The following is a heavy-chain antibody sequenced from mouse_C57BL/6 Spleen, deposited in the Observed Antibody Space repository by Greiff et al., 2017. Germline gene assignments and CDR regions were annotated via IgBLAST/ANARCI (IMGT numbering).Heavy chain of an antibody. J-gene: IGHJ1*03. CDR3: ARGYYKTGYFDV. V-gene: IGHV1-55*01. CDR1: GYTFTSYW. Sequence: QVQLQQPGAELVKPGASVKMSCKASGYTFTSYWITWVKQRPGQGLEWIGDIYPGSGSTNYNEKFKSKATLTVDTSSSTAYMQRSSLTSEDSAVYYCARGYYKTGYFDVWGTGTTVTVSS. D-gene: IGHD2-3*01. CDR2: IYPGSGST.